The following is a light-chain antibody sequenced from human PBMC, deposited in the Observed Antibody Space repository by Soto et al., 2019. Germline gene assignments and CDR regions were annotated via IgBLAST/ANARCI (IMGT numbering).Light chain of an antibody. CDR2: AAS. J-gene: IGKJ5*01. Sequence: DIQMTQSPSSLSASVGDRVTITCRASQTISNYLNWYQQKSGSAPQLLIYAASNLRSGVPLRFRGSGSGTTYTLTIVSLQPDDFATYYCQQSYNALSWTFGQGTRLEIK. CDR3: QQSYNALSWT. CDR1: QTISNY. V-gene: IGKV1-39*01.